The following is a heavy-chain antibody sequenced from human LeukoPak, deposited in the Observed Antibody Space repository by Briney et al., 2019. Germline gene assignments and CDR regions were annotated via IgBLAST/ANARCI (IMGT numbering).Heavy chain of an antibody. D-gene: IGHD3-22*01. V-gene: IGHV3-21*01. CDR1: GFTFSSYS. J-gene: IGHJ4*02. Sequence: GGSLRLSCAASGFTFSSYSMNWVRQAPGKGLEWVSSISSSSSYIYYADSVKGRFTISRDNAKNSLYLQTNSLRAEDTAVYYCAREGRDSSGYYFRGLVDYWGQGTLVTVSS. CDR2: ISSSSSYI. CDR3: AREGRDSSGYYFRGLVDY.